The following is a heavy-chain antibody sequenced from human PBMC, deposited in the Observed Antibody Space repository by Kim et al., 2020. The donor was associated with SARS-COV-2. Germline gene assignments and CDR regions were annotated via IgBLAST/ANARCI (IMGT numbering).Heavy chain of an antibody. CDR3: ASGIYCSGGSCYFDY. J-gene: IGHJ4*02. Sequence: PSIKSRVTISVDKSKNQFSLKLSSVTAADTAVYYCASGIYCSGGSCYFDYWGQGTLVTVSS. V-gene: IGHV4-4*02. D-gene: IGHD2-15*01.